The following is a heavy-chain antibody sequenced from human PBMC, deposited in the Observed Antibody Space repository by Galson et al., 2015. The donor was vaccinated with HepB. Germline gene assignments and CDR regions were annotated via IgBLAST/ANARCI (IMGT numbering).Heavy chain of an antibody. V-gene: IGHV3-9*01. CDR3: AKDYGSGSRQGYYYMDV. CDR1: GFTFDDYA. Sequence: SLRLSCAASGFTFDDYAMHWVRQAPGKGLEWVSGISWNSGSIGYADSVKGRFTISRDNAKNSLYLQMNSLRAEDTALYYCAKDYGSGSRQGYYYMDVWGKGTTVTVSS. CDR2: ISWNSGSI. J-gene: IGHJ6*03. D-gene: IGHD3-10*01.